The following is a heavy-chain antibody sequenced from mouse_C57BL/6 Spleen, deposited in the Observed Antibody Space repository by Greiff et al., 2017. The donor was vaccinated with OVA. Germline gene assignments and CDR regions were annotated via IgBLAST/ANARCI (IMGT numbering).Heavy chain of an antibody. D-gene: IGHD1-1*01. CDR1: GYSITSGYD. J-gene: IGHJ3*01. CDR3: ARGDYYGSSYGFAY. V-gene: IGHV3-1*01. Sequence: ESGPGMVKPSPSLSLTCTVTGYSITSGYDWHWIRHFPGNKLEWMGYIRYSGSTNYNPSLKSRISITHDTSKNHFFLKLNSVTTEDTATYDCARGDYYGSSYGFAYWGQGTLVTVSA. CDR2: IRYSGST.